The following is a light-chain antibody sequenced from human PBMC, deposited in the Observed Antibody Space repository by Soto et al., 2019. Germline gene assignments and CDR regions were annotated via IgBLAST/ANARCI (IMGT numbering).Light chain of an antibody. V-gene: IGLV1-51*01. CDR1: NSNIGNNY. CDR2: DNN. Sequence: QSVLTQPPSVSAAPGQTVTISCSGTNSNIGNNYVSWYQHLPGTALKLLIYDNNKRPSGIPDRFSGSKSGTSATLGITGLQTGDEADYYCETWDTSLSAVVFGGGTKVTVL. CDR3: ETWDTSLSAVV. J-gene: IGLJ3*02.